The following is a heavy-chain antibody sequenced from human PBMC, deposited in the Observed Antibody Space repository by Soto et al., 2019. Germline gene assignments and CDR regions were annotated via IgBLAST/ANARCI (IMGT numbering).Heavy chain of an antibody. Sequence: LRLSCSASGFTFINYAMAWARQAPGKGLEWVSSINDRGVSTYYADSVKGRFTISRDNSKNTLYLQMKGLRVEDTAVYYCAKDEAIAAAPFDPWGQGTLVTVSS. J-gene: IGHJ5*02. CDR1: GFTFINYA. CDR2: INDRGVST. D-gene: IGHD6-25*01. CDR3: AKDEAIAAAPFDP. V-gene: IGHV3-23*01.